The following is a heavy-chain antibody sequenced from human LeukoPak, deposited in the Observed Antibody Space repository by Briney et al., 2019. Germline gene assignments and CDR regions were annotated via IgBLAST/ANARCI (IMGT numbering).Heavy chain of an antibody. V-gene: IGHV4/OR15-8*01. D-gene: IGHD1-14*01. Sequence: SETLSLTCAVSGASIASHSWWSWVRQPPGQGLEWIGEVYHSGGANYKPSLKSRVTISVDTSRNHFSLKLTSVTAADTAVYFCAYNRNFALDNWGQGTLVTVSS. CDR1: GASIASHSW. J-gene: IGHJ4*01. CDR2: VYHSGGA. CDR3: AYNRNFALDN.